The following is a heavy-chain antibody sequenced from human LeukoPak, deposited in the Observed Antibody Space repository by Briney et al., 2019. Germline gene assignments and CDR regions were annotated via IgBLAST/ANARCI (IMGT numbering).Heavy chain of an antibody. J-gene: IGHJ4*02. CDR3: ASGRLVGAPDY. D-gene: IGHD1-26*01. Sequence: GGSLRLSCAASGFTFSSYWMHWVRHPPGKGLVWVSRITSDGSGIGYADSVKGRFSTSRDNAKNTLYLQMNSLGAEDTAVYYCASGRLVGAPDYWGQGTLVTVSS. V-gene: IGHV3-74*01. CDR1: GFTFSSYW. CDR2: ITSDGSGI.